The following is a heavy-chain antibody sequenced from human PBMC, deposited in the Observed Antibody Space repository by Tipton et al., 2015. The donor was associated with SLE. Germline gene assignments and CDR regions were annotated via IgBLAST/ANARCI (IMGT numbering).Heavy chain of an antibody. Sequence: GSLRLSCAASGFTFSSYWLTWARQAPGKGLEWVANIKQDGSEKYYVDSVKGRFTISRDNAKNPLCLQMYSLRAEDTALYYCARGYCSGGSCLGNAFDIWGPRDNGHRLF. J-gene: IGHJ3*02. V-gene: IGHV3-7*01. CDR1: GFTFSSYW. D-gene: IGHD2-15*01. CDR3: ARGYCSGGSCLGNAFDI. CDR2: IKQDGSEK.